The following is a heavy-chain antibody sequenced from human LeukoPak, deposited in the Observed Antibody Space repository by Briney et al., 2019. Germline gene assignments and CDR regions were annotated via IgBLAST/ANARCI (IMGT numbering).Heavy chain of an antibody. CDR2: IYHSGST. V-gene: IGHV4-38-2*02. CDR3: ARDYYGSGSYRRDFDY. J-gene: IGHJ4*02. Sequence: ALETLSLTCTVSGYSISSGYYWGWIRQPPGKGLEWIGSIYHSGSTYYNPSLKSRVTISVDTSKNQFSLKLSSVTAADTAVYYCARDYYGSGSYRRDFDYWGQGTLVTVSS. D-gene: IGHD3-10*01. CDR1: GYSISSGYY.